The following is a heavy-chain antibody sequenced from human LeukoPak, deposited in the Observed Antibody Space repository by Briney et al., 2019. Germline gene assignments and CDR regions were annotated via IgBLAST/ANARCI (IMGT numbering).Heavy chain of an antibody. CDR2: IYYSGST. CDR3: ARDAYYYDSSGYDHYYYYYMDV. V-gene: IGHV4-59*01. J-gene: IGHJ6*03. CDR1: GGSISSYY. Sequence: XCTVSGGSISSYYWSWLRQPPGKGLEWIGYIYYSGSTKYNPSLKSRGTISVDTYKNKFSLKLRSVTTADTAVYYCARDAYYYDSSGYDHYYYYYMDVWGKGTTVTVSS. D-gene: IGHD3-22*01.